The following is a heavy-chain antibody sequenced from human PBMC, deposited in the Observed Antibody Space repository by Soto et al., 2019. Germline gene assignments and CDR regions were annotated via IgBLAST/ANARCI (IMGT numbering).Heavy chain of an antibody. Sequence: EVQLVESGGGLVQPGGSLKLSCAASGFTFSGSAMHWVRQASGKGLEWVGRIRSKANSYATAYAASVKGRFTISRDDSKNTAYLQMNSLKTEDTAVYYCTRLFMVTPHYCGQGTLVTVSS. CDR3: TRLFMVTPHY. CDR1: GFTFSGSA. CDR2: IRSKANSYAT. D-gene: IGHD3-10*01. J-gene: IGHJ4*02. V-gene: IGHV3-73*02.